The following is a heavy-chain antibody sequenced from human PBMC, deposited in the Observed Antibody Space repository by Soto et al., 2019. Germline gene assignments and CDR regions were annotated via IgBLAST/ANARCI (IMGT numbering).Heavy chain of an antibody. CDR3: ARGEGMAARHDGYDI. V-gene: IGHV1-18*04. CDR2: ISTSTGNT. J-gene: IGHJ3*02. CDR1: GYTFTNYD. D-gene: IGHD6-6*01. Sequence: QVRLVQSGTEVKKPGASVKVSCKASGYTFTNYDVTWVRQAPGQGLEWMGWISTSTGNTNYAQKLQGRVTMNTDTSASTAYMELSSLRSDDTAVYYCARGEGMAARHDGYDIWGQGTMVTVSS.